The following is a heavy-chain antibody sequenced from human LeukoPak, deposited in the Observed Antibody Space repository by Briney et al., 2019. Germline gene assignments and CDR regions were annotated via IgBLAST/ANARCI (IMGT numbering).Heavy chain of an antibody. CDR2: IYYSGST. J-gene: IGHJ2*01. Sequence: SETLSLTCSVSGGSISSHYWSWIRQPPGKGQEWIGYIYYSGSTNYNPSLKSRVTISVDTSYHQFSLKLSSVTTADTAVYYCARRYTMIDFPSYWYFALWGRGTLVTVSS. V-gene: IGHV4-59*11. CDR1: GGSISSHY. CDR3: ARRYTMIDFPSYWYFAL. D-gene: IGHD3-22*01.